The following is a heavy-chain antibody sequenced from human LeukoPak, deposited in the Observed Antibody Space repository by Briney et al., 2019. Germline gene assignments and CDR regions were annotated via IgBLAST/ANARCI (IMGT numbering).Heavy chain of an antibody. V-gene: IGHV4-59*01. D-gene: IGHD4-17*01. Sequence: SETLSLTCTVSGGSISNYYWSWIRQPPGKGLEWIGYIYYSGSTNYNPSLKSRVTISVDMSKNQFSLKVSSVTAADTAVYYCARRDGDPSRFGIWGQGTMVTVSS. CDR2: IYYSGST. CDR1: GGSISNYY. J-gene: IGHJ3*02. CDR3: ARRDGDPSRFGI.